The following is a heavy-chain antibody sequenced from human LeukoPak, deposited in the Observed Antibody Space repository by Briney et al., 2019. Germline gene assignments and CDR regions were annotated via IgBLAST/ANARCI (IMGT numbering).Heavy chain of an antibody. CDR3: AGEAPPWAADCGGDCSLGGY. J-gene: IGHJ4*02. CDR1: GGSISSGDYY. D-gene: IGHD2-21*02. V-gene: IGHV4-30-4*01. CDR2: IYYSGST. Sequence: SETLSLTCPVSGGSISSGDYYWSWIRQPPGKGLEWIGDIYYSGSTYYKPSLKSRVTISGDTSKNQVSLKLSSLTAADTAVYYCAGEAPPWAADCGGDCSLGGYWGQGTLVTVSS.